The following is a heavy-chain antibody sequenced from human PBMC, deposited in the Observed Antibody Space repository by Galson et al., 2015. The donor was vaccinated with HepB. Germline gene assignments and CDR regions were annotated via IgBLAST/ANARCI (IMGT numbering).Heavy chain of an antibody. CDR2: FYSDGST. CDR3: AREFAYYGSGSYYRRQYYFDY. Sequence: SLRLSCAASGFTVSSNYMSWVRQAPGKGLEWVSVFYSDGSTYYADSVKGRFTISRDNSKNTLYLQMNSLRAEDTAVYYCAREFAYYGSGSYYRRQYYFDYWGQGTLVTVSS. CDR1: GFTVSSNY. J-gene: IGHJ4*02. V-gene: IGHV3-66*01. D-gene: IGHD3-10*01.